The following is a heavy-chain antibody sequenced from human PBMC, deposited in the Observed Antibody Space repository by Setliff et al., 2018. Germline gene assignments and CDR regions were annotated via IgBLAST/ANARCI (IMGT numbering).Heavy chain of an antibody. CDR2: IYNRGHT. J-gene: IGHJ5*01. V-gene: IGHV3-23*03. CDR1: GFTFRSYA. CDR3: ARDQGGTNPWFDS. Sequence: GESLKISCAASGFTFRSYAMSWVRQAPGKGLEWVSVIYNRGHTYYADSVKGRFTISRDNSKNTVYLQMNSLTVEDTAMYYCARDQGGTNPWFDSWGQGTLVTVSS. D-gene: IGHD1-26*01.